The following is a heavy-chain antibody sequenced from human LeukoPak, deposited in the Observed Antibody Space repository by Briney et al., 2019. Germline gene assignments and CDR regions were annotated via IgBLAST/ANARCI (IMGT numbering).Heavy chain of an antibody. CDR3: ATLGLVGADSDY. V-gene: IGHV3-23*01. CDR2: ISGSGGST. J-gene: IGHJ4*02. D-gene: IGHD1-26*01. Sequence: HPGGSLRLSCAASGFTFSSYAMSWVRQAPGKGLEWVSAISGSGGSTYYADSVKGRFTISRDNSKNTLYLQMNSLRAEDTAVYYCATLGLVGADSDYWGQGTLVTVSS. CDR1: GFTFSSYA.